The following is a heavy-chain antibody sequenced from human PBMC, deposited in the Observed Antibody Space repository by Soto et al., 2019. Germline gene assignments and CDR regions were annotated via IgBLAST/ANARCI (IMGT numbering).Heavy chain of an antibody. CDR2: MSFDGNSK. D-gene: IGHD2-21*01. CDR3: TRGRSMIDNDDFEY. Sequence: PGGSLRLSCAASGFAVSSYSMHWVRQAPGKGLEWVAAMSFDGNSKYFADSVKGRFKISRDTSKNTWSLEMECLGVEDSALYHCTRGRSMIDNDDFEYRGQGTQVTVS. CDR1: GFAVSSYS. V-gene: IGHV3-30-3*01. J-gene: IGHJ4*02.